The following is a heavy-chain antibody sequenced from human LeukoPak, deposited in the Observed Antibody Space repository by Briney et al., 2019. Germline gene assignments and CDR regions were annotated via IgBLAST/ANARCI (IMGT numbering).Heavy chain of an antibody. V-gene: IGHV3-21*01. CDR3: ARDRIIYGDYGDAFDI. CDR2: ISSSSNYI. CDR1: GFTFYTYS. D-gene: IGHD4-17*01. Sequence: GGSLRLSCAASGFTFYTYSMNWVRQAPGKGLEWVSAISSSSNYIYYADSVKGRFTISRNNAKNSLYLQMNSLRAEDTAVYYCARDRIIYGDYGDAFDIWGQGTMVTVSS. J-gene: IGHJ3*02.